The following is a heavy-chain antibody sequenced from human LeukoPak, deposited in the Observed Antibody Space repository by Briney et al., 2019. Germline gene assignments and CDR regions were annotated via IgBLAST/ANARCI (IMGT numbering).Heavy chain of an antibody. V-gene: IGHV3-74*01. CDR2: ISGDGSST. J-gene: IGHJ4*02. CDR3: ARASGAGYDY. D-gene: IGHD3-9*01. Sequence: GGSLRLSCAASRFTFSIYWMQWVRQAPGKGLVWVSRISGDGSSTTYADSVTGRSTISRDNAKNTLYLQINSLRADDTAVYYCARASGAGYDYWGQGTLVTVSS. CDR1: RFTFSIYW.